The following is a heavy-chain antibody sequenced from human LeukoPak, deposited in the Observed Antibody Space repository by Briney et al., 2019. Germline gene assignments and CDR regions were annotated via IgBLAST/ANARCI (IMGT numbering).Heavy chain of an antibody. J-gene: IGHJ1*01. V-gene: IGHV4-39*01. CDR2: IYYSGST. CDR3: ARRRYYDGSGYLE. Sequence: TETLSLTRTVSGGSLSSSCYYWGWIRQPPGKGLEWIGSIYYSGSTYYNPSLKSRVTISVDTSKNQFSLKLSSVTAADTAVYYCARRRYYDGSGYLEWGQGTLLSVSS. D-gene: IGHD3-22*01. CDR1: GGSLSSSCYY.